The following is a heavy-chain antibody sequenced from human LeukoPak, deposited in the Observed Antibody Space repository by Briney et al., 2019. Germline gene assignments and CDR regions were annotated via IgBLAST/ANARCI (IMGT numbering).Heavy chain of an antibody. J-gene: IGHJ4*02. CDR1: GYTFTSYG. CDR2: ISAYNGNT. Sequence: ASVKVSCKASGYTFTSYGISWVRQAPGQGLEWMGWISAYNGNTNYAQKLQGRVTMTTDTSTRTAYMELRSLTSDDTAVYYCARVPSGGPFDYWGQGTLVTVSS. D-gene: IGHD2-15*01. CDR3: ARVPSGGPFDY. V-gene: IGHV1-18*01.